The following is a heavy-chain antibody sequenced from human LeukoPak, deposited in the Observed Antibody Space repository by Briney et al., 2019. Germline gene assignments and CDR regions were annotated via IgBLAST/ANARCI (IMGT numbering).Heavy chain of an antibody. V-gene: IGHV1-69*02. CDR1: GGTFSSYT. CDR3: ARTGTAMGPPLDY. J-gene: IGHJ4*02. Sequence: SVKVSCKASGGTFSSYTISWVRQAPGQGLEWMGRIIPILGIANYAQKFQGRVTITADKSTSTAYMELSSLRSEDTAVYYCARTGTAMGPPLDYWGKGPLVTVSS. CDR2: IIPILGIA. D-gene: IGHD5-18*01.